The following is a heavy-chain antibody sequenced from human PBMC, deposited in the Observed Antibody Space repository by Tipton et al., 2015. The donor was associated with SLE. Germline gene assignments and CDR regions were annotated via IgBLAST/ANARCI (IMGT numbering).Heavy chain of an antibody. CDR1: GYTFTSYD. CDR3: ARGTMVVNLGGNWFDP. D-gene: IGHD4/OR15-4a*01. J-gene: IGHJ5*02. CDR2: MNPNSGNT. V-gene: IGHV1-8*02. Sequence: QVQLVQSGAEVKKPGASVKVSCKASGYTFTSYDINWVRQATGQGLEWMGWMNPNSGNTGYAQKFQGRVTMTRNTSVSTAYMELSSLRSDDTAVYYCARGTMVVNLGGNWFDPWGQGTLVIVSS.